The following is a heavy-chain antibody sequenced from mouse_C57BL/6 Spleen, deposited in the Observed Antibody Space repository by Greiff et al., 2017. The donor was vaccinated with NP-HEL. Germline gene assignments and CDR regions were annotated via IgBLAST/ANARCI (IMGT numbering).Heavy chain of an antibody. CDR2: ISYDGSN. CDR3: ARDGGGFAY. V-gene: IGHV3-6*01. CDR1: GYSITSGYY. D-gene: IGHD1-1*02. J-gene: IGHJ3*01. Sequence: VQLKESGPGLVKPSQSLSLTCSVTGYSITSGYYWNWIRQFPGNKLEWMGYISYDGSNNYNPSLKNRISITRDTSKNQFFLKLNSVTTEDTATYYCARDGGGFAYWGQGTLVTVSA.